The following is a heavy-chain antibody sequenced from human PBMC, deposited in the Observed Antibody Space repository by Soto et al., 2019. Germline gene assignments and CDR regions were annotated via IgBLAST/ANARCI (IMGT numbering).Heavy chain of an antibody. CDR3: ASSGGYSYGVRYYFDY. CDR1: GYTFTGYY. Sequence: QVQLVQSGAEVKKPGASVKVSCKASGYTFTGYYMPWVRQAPGQGLGWMGWINPNSGGTNYAQKFQGRVTMTRDTSISTAYMELSRLRSDDTAVYYCASSGGYSYGVRYYFDYWGQGTLVTVSS. J-gene: IGHJ4*02. V-gene: IGHV1-2*02. CDR2: INPNSGGT. D-gene: IGHD5-18*01.